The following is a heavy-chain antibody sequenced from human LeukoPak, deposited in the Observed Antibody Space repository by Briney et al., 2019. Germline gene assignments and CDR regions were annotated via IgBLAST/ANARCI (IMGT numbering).Heavy chain of an antibody. CDR2: ISGSGGST. D-gene: IGHD2-15*01. J-gene: IGHJ3*02. CDR3: AKDLVVSLSGAFDI. Sequence: GSLRLSCAASGFTFSNYAMSWVRQAPGKGLEWVSAISGSGGSTYYADSVKGRFAISRDNSKNTLYLQMDSLRAEDTAVYYCAKDLVVSLSGAFDIWGQGTMVTVSS. CDR1: GFTFSNYA. V-gene: IGHV3-23*01.